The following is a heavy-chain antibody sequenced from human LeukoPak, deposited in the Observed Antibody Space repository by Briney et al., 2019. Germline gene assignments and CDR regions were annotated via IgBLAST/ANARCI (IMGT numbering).Heavy chain of an antibody. CDR3: ARSSLTAKYDFDY. V-gene: IGHV4-31*03. CDR1: GGSISSRGYY. J-gene: IGHJ4*02. CDR2: IYYSGST. Sequence: SSETLSLTCTVSGGSISSRGYYWRWIRQHPGKGLEWIGYIYYSGSTYYNPSLKSRVTLSLDRSKKQFSLKLSSVTAADTAVYYCARSSLTAKYDFDYCGQGTLVTVSS. D-gene: IGHD4/OR15-4a*01.